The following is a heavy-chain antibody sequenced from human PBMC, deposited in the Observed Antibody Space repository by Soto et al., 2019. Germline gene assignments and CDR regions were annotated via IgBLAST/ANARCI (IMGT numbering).Heavy chain of an antibody. CDR3: ARRPIYDFCSGYNLEPFDY. J-gene: IGHJ4*01. CDR2: IDPSDSYT. Sequence: GGSLKISCKGSGYSFTSYWISCVRQMPGKGLGCMGRIDPSDSYTNYSPSFQCHVTISADKSISTAYLPWSSLKASDTAMYYCARRPIYDFCSGYNLEPFDYWGQGTLVTVSS. CDR1: GYSFTSYW. V-gene: IGHV5-10-1*01. D-gene: IGHD3-3*01.